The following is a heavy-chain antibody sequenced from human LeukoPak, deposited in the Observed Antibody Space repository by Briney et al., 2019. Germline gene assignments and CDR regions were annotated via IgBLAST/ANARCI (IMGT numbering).Heavy chain of an antibody. CDR3: ARRGGFTYGMDV. D-gene: IGHD2-15*01. Sequence: GESLRLSCAASGFTFSSYEMNWVRQAPGKGLEWVSYINSGGNIIYHADSVKGRFTISRDNAKNSLYLQMNSLGAEDTAIYYCARRGGFTYGMDVWGKGTTVTVSS. CDR1: GFTFSSYE. CDR2: INSGGNII. V-gene: IGHV3-48*03. J-gene: IGHJ6*04.